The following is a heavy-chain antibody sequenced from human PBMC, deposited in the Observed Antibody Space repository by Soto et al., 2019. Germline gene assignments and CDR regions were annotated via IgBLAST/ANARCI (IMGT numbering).Heavy chain of an antibody. CDR1: GGSISSTYYF. J-gene: IGHJ3*02. CDR2: IYYSGNT. V-gene: IGHV4-39*01. CDR3: ARHALHRVGASISGFDI. D-gene: IGHD1-26*01. Sequence: QLQLQESGPGLAKPSETLSLTCTLSGGSISSTYYFWGWIRQPPGKGQEWIGSIYYSGNTYYNPSLKSRVIISVDPSKNQFSLRLNSVTAADTALYYCARHALHRVGASISGFDIWGQGTMVTVSS.